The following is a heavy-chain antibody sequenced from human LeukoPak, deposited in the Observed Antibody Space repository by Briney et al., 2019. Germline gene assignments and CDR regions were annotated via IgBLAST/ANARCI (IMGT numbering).Heavy chain of an antibody. D-gene: IGHD5-12*01. CDR1: GFTFSIYW. CDR2: INTDGSST. Sequence: PWGSLTLSCAASGFTFSIYWMHWVRQAPGKGLVWVSRINTDGSSTGYADSVKGRFTISRDNAKNTLYLQMNSLRAEDTAVYYCARDLDGYRSGNGAWGQETLVAVSS. CDR3: ARDLDGYRSGNGA. J-gene: IGHJ5*02. V-gene: IGHV3-74*01.